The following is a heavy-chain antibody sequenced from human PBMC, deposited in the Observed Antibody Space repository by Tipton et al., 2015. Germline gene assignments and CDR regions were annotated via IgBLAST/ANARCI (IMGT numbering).Heavy chain of an antibody. CDR2: IRHDGSEK. J-gene: IGHJ4*02. D-gene: IGHD6-13*01. CDR3: ARRGGSSWYADY. V-gene: IGHV3-7*01. Sequence: SLRLSCAAPGFIFSNYWMSWVRQAPGKGLEWVANIRHDGSEKYYVDSVKGRFTISRDNAKNSLYLVMNTLTAEDTAVYYCARRGGSSWYADYWGQGTLVTVSS. CDR1: GFIFSNYW.